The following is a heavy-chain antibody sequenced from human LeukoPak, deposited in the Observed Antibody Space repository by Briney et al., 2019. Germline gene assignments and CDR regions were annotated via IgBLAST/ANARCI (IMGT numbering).Heavy chain of an antibody. CDR3: ARGSPYYYDSSGLLYYFDY. D-gene: IGHD3-22*01. CDR1: GYTFTSYG. CDR2: ISAYNGNT. J-gene: IGHJ4*02. V-gene: IGHV1-18*01. Sequence: GASVKVSCKASGYTFTSYGISWVRQAPGQGHEWMGWISAYNGNTNYAQKLQGRVTMTTDTSTSTAYMELRSLRSDDTAVYYCARGSPYYYDSSGLLYYFDYWGQGTLVTVSS.